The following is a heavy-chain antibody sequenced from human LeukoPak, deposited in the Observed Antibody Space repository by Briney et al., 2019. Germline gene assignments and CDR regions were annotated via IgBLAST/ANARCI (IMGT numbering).Heavy chain of an antibody. CDR2: IIPIFGTA. J-gene: IGHJ6*04. D-gene: IGHD5-18*01. CDR3: ARDHTAMVKDYYYGMDV. V-gene: IGHV1-69*13. CDR1: GGTFSSYA. Sequence: GASVKVSCKASGGTFSSYAISWVRQAPGQGLEWMGGIIPIFGTANYAQKFQGRVTITADESTSTAYMELSSLRSEDTAVYYCARDHTAMVKDYYYGMDVWGKGTTVTVSS.